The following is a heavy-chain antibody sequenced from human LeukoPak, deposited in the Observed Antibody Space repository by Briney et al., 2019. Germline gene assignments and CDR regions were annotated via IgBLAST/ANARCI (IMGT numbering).Heavy chain of an antibody. J-gene: IGHJ4*02. V-gene: IGHV4-59*01. CDR3: ARADSSGWYANYFDY. CDR2: IYYSGST. D-gene: IGHD6-19*01. Sequence: SETLSLTCTVSGASISSSYWSWIRQPPGKGLEWIGYIYYSGSTNYNPSLKSRVTISVDTSKNQFSLKLSSVTAADTAVYYCARADSSGWYANYFDYWGQGTLVTVSS. CDR1: GASISSSY.